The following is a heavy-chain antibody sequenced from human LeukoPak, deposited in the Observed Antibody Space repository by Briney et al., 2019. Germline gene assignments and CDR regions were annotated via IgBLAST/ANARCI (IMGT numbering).Heavy chain of an antibody. Sequence: SVKVSCKASGGTFSSYAISWVRQAPGQGLEWMGGIIPIFGTANYAQKFQGRVTITADKSTSTAYMELSSLRSEDTAVYYCARVSNGYSYGPREYYYSMDVWGKGTTVTVSS. CDR2: IIPIFGTA. CDR3: ARVSNGYSYGPREYYYSMDV. D-gene: IGHD5-18*01. CDR1: GGTFSSYA. J-gene: IGHJ6*03. V-gene: IGHV1-69*06.